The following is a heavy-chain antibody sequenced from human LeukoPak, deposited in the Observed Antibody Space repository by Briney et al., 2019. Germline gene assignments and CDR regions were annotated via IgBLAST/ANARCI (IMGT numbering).Heavy chain of an antibody. CDR1: GYTFTSYY. J-gene: IGHJ4*02. D-gene: IGHD3-22*01. V-gene: IGHV1-46*01. CDR3: ARDSSRLYDSSGSIDY. CDR2: INPSGGST. Sequence: GASVKVSCKASGYTFTSYYMHWVRQAPGQGLEWMGIINPSGGSTSYAQKFQGRVTMTRDTSTSTVYMELSSLRSEDTAVYYCARDSSRLYDSSGSIDYWGQGTLVTVSS.